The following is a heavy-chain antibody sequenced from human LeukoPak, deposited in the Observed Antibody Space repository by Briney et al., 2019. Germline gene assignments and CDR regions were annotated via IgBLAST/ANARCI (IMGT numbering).Heavy chain of an antibody. V-gene: IGHV4-4*09. CDR1: GGSISSYY. J-gene: IGHJ4*02. CDR3: ARTGDGAMKN. Sequence: SETLSLTCTVSGGSISSYYWSWIRQPPGKGLEWIGYIYTSGSTNYNPSLKSRVTISVDTSKNQFSLKLSSVTAADTAVYYCARTGDGAMKNWGQGTLVTVSS. D-gene: IGHD2-2*01. CDR2: IYTSGST.